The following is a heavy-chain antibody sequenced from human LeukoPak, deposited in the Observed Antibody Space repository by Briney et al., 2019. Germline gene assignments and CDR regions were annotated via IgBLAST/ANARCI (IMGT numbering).Heavy chain of an antibody. CDR1: GGAFISYT. CDR2: IIPILGIA. Sequence: GASVKVSCKASGGAFISYTISWVRQAPGQGLEWMGGIIPILGIANYAQKFQGRVTITADKSTSTAYMELSSLRSEDTAVYYCATDRRRTNTAMADYWGQGTLVTVSS. V-gene: IGHV1-69*10. CDR3: ATDRRRTNTAMADY. D-gene: IGHD5-18*01. J-gene: IGHJ4*02.